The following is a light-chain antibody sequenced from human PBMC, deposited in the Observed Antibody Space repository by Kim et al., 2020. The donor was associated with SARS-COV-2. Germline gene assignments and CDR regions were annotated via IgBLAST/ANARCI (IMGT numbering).Light chain of an antibody. CDR3: QQYNALPVT. Sequence: EIVLTQFPGTLSLSPGETATLSCRASHPVNNKYLTWFQQKTGQPPRLLIHETSTRATGVPDRFSASGSGTDFSLAINGLESEDSAIYYCQQYNALPVTFGQGTRLEIK. CDR1: HPVNNKY. V-gene: IGKV3-20*01. J-gene: IGKJ5*01. CDR2: ETS.